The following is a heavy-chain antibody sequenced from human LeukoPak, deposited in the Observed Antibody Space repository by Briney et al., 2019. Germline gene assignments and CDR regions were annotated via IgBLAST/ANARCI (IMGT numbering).Heavy chain of an antibody. CDR2: INPSGGST. D-gene: IGHD3-16*01. Sequence: ASVKVSCKASGYTFNSFSINWVRQAPGQGLEWMGIINPSGGSTSYAQKFQGRVTMTRDTSTSTAYMELRSLRSDDTAVYYCARQPRLGLYYFDYWGQGTLVTVSS. CDR3: ARQPRLGLYYFDY. CDR1: GYTFNSFS. J-gene: IGHJ4*02. V-gene: IGHV1-46*02.